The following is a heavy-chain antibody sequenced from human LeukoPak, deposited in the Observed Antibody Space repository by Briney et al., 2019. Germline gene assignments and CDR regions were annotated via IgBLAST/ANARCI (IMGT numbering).Heavy chain of an antibody. CDR3: WELEASGWTTTYYYYYGMDV. Sequence: GGSLRLSCAASGFTFSSYAMSWVRQAPGKGLEWVSAISGSGGSTYYADSVKGRFTISRDNSKNTLYLQMSSLRAEDTAVYYYWELEASGWTTTYYYYYGMDVWGQGTTVTVSS. J-gene: IGHJ6*02. D-gene: IGHD1-26*01. CDR1: GFTFSSYA. V-gene: IGHV3-23*01. CDR2: ISGSGGST.